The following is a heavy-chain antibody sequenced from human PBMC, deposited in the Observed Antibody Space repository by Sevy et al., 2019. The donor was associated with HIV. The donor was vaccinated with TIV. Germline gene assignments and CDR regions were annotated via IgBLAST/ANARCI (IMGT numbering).Heavy chain of an antibody. Sequence: GGSLRLSCVASGFTFSNSWMNWVRQAPGKGLEWVANINPGGTEEFYVDSVKGRFIISRDNAKNSLFLQMNSLRAEDTAVYYCTRVSRGTEDDYWGQGTLVTVSS. CDR1: GFTFSNSW. V-gene: IGHV3-7*01. CDR3: TRVSRGTEDDY. CDR2: INPGGTEE. J-gene: IGHJ4*02. D-gene: IGHD2-2*01.